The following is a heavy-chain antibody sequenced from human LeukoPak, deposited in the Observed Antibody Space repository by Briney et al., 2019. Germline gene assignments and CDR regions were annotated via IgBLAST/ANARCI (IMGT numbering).Heavy chain of an antibody. J-gene: IGHJ5*02. V-gene: IGHV4-59*01. Sequence: PSETLSLTCTVSGGSISSYYWSWIRQPPGKGLEWIGYIYYSGSTNYNPSLKSRVTISVDASNNQFYLKLSSVTAADTAVYYCAFITSSGLFDPWGQGTLVSVCS. CDR3: AFITSSGLFDP. D-gene: IGHD6-19*01. CDR2: IYYSGST. CDR1: GGSISSYY.